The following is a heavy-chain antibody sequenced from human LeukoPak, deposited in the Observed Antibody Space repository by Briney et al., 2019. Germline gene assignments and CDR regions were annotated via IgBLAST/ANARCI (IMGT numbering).Heavy chain of an antibody. CDR2: IYHSGST. V-gene: IGHV4-30-2*01. J-gene: IGHJ4*02. D-gene: IGHD2-2*01. Sequence: SQTLSLTCAVSGGSISSGGYSWSCIRQPPGKGLEWIGYIYHSGSTYYNPSLKSRVTISVDRSKDQFSLKLSSVSAADTAVYYCARAKYCSSTSCYHGFDYWGQGTLVTVSS. CDR1: GGSISSGGYS. CDR3: ARAKYCSSTSCYHGFDY.